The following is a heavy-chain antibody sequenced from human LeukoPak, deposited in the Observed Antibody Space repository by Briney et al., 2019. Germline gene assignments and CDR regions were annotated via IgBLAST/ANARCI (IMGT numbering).Heavy chain of an antibody. CDR1: GFTFSSYG. CDR3: AKAFFDP. V-gene: IGHV3-30*18. Sequence: GGSLRLSCAASGFTFSSYGMHWVRQAPGKGLEWVAVIPYDGSNKYYADSVKGRFTISRDNSKNTLYLQMNSLRAEDTAVYYCAKAFFDPWGQGTLVTVSS. CDR2: IPYDGSNK. J-gene: IGHJ5*02.